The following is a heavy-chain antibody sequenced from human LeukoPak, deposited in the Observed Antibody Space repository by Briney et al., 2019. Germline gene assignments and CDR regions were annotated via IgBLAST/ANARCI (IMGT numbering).Heavy chain of an antibody. Sequence: GGSLRLSCAASGFSFDDYGMSWVRQAPGKGLEWVSGINWNGGSTGYADSVKGRFTISRDNSKNSLYLQMNSLRAEDTALYYCAKFGGYYDSSGYPADAFDIWGQGTMVTVSS. CDR1: GFSFDDYG. CDR3: AKFGGYYDSSGYPADAFDI. D-gene: IGHD3-22*01. J-gene: IGHJ3*02. V-gene: IGHV3-20*04. CDR2: INWNGGST.